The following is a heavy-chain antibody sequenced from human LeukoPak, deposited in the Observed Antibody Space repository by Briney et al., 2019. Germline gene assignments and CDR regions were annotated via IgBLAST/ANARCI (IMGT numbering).Heavy chain of an antibody. CDR1: GFTFSSYS. V-gene: IGHV3-21*04. D-gene: IGHD1-26*01. Sequence: GGSLRLSCAASGFTFSSYSMNWVRQAPGRGLEWVSSIRFTGSYIYYADSVKGRFTVSRDNSKNTLYLQMNSLRADDTAVYYCAREILRDGSYLIEDWGQGILVTVSS. CDR3: AREILRDGSYLIED. CDR2: IRFTGSYI. J-gene: IGHJ4*02.